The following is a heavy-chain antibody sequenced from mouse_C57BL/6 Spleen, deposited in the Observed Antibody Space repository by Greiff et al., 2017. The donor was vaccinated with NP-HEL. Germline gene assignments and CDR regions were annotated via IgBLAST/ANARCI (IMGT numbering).Heavy chain of an antibody. V-gene: IGHV1-55*01. Sequence: QVHVKQPGAELVKPGASVKMSCKASGYTFTSYWITWVKQRPGQGLEWIGDIYPGSGSTNYNEKFKSKATLTVDTSSSTAYMQLSSLTSEDSAVYYCAKKAYDYGHFDYWGQGTTLTVSS. J-gene: IGHJ2*01. CDR2: IYPGSGST. D-gene: IGHD2-4*01. CDR1: GYTFTSYW. CDR3: AKKAYDYGHFDY.